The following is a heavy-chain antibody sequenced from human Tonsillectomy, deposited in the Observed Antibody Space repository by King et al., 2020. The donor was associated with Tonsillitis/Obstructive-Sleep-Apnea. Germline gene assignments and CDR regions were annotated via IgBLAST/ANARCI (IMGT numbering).Heavy chain of an antibody. CDR3: ARGRVVPAAPFDY. V-gene: IGHV3-53*01. CDR2: IYSGGRT. J-gene: IGHJ4*02. CDR1: GFTVSSNY. Sequence: VQLVESGGGLIQPGGSLRLSCAASGFTVSSNYMNWVRQAPGKGLEWGSVIYSGGRTYYADSVKGRFTISRDNSKNTLYLQMNSLRAEDTAVYYWARGRVVPAAPFDYWGQGTLVTVSS. D-gene: IGHD2-2*01.